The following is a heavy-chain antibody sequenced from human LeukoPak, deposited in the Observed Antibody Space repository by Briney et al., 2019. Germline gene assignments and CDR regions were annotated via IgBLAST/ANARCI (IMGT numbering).Heavy chain of an antibody. CDR1: GGSISSYY. CDR2: IYYSGSI. J-gene: IGHJ4*02. V-gene: IGHV4-59*12. D-gene: IGHD1-1*01. Sequence: SETLSLTCTVSGGSISSYYWSWIRQPPGKGLEWIGYIYYSGSINYNPSLKSRVTISVDTSKNQFSLKLSSVTAADSAMYYCARASHWNQLHYFDYWGQGTLVIVSS. CDR3: ARASHWNQLHYFDY.